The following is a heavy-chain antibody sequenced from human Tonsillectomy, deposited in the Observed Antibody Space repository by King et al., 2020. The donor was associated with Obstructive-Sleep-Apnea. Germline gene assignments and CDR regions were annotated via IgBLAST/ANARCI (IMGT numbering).Heavy chain of an antibody. D-gene: IGHD5-18*01. CDR3: AKEGGYSYGYGLDYFDY. CDR2: ISGSGANT. CDR1: GFTFSNYA. J-gene: IGHJ4*02. V-gene: IGHV3-23*04. Sequence: QLVQSGGGLVQPGGSLRLSCAASGFTFSNYALSWVRQAPGKGLEWVSAISGSGANTYYADSVKGRFTISRDNSKNTLYLQMNSLRPADTAVYYCAKEGGYSYGYGLDYFDYWGQGTLVTVSS.